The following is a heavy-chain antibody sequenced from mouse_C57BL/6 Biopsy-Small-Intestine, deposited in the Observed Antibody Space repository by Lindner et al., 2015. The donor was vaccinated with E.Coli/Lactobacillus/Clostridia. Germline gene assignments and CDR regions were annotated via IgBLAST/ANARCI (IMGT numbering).Heavy chain of an antibody. J-gene: IGHJ3*01. CDR3: SRGTYGVGFVY. CDR1: GYSFTDYY. CDR2: INPNTGVT. Sequence: VQLQESGPELVKPGASVKMSCKASGYSFTDYYIHWVKQSPEKSLEWIGEINPNTGVTTYNQNFKAKATLTVDNPPTHAHIQLKSLTSEDSAVYYCSRGTYGVGFVYWGQGTLVTVSA. V-gene: IGHV1-42*01. D-gene: IGHD1-2*01.